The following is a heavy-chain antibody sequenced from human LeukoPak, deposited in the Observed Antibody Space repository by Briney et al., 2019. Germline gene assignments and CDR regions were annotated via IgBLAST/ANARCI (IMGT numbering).Heavy chain of an antibody. D-gene: IGHD5-12*01. CDR2: IYYSGST. Sequence: PSETLSLTCTVSGDSISNYYWSWIRQPPGKGLEWIGYIYYSGSTNYNPSLQSRVTISVDTSKNQFSLKLSSVTAEDTAVYYCASSGRVATVGYWGQGTLVAVSS. V-gene: IGHV4-59*01. J-gene: IGHJ4*02. CDR3: ASSGRVATVGY. CDR1: GDSISNYY.